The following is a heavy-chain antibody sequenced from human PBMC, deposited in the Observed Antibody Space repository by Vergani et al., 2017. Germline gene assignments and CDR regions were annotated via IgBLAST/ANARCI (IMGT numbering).Heavy chain of an antibody. V-gene: IGHV5-51*01. CDR2: IYPGDSDT. D-gene: IGHD6-19*01. J-gene: IGHJ3*02. CDR1: GYSFTSYW. CDR3: ARGDRQWLVGMQRGGNAFDI. Sequence: EVQLVQSGAEVKKPGESLKISCKGSGYSFTSYWIGWVRQMPGKGLEWMGIIYPGDSDTRYSPSFQGQVTISADKSISTAYLQWSSLKASDTAMYYCARGDRQWLVGMQRGGNAFDIWGHGTMVTVSS.